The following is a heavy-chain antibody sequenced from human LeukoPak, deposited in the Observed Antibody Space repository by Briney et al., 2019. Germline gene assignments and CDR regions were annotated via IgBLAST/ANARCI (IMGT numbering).Heavy chain of an antibody. CDR2: INPNSGGT. D-gene: IGHD3-22*01. V-gene: IGHV1-2*02. CDR3: ARDRYYYDSSGFPYNWFDP. J-gene: IGHJ5*02. CDR1: GYTFTGYY. Sequence: ASVKVSCKASGYTFTGYYMHWVRQAPGQGLEWMGWINPNSGGTNCAQKFQGRVTMTRDTSISTAYMELSRLRSDDTAVYYCARDRYYYDSSGFPYNWFDPWGQGTLVTVSS.